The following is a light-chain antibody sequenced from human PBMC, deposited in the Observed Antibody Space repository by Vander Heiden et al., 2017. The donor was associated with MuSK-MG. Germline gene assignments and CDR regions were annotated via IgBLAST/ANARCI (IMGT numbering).Light chain of an antibody. CDR3: QQYYNGPPWT. Sequence: EIVMTQSPATLSVSPGDRATLSCRASQSIGTTLAWYQQKPGQAPRLLISGASTRATGIPARFGGSGSGAEFTLTITSLQSEDCAIYYCQQYYNGPPWTFGQGTKVEIK. J-gene: IGKJ1*01. CDR1: QSIGTT. V-gene: IGKV3-15*01. CDR2: GAS.